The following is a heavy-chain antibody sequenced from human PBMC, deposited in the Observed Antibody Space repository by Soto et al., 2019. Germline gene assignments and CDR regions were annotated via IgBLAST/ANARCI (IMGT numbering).Heavy chain of an antibody. CDR1: GGSISGSY. CDR3: ARSVAVPGAHIDY. CDR2: FYYAGST. D-gene: IGHD6-19*01. Sequence: SETLSLTCSVSGGSISGSYWSWIRQSPGKGLEWLGYFYYAGSTNYSPSLRSRVSISVDTSKNEFSLRLSSVTAADTAVYFCARSVAVPGAHIDYWGQGTQVTVSS. J-gene: IGHJ4*02. V-gene: IGHV4-59*01.